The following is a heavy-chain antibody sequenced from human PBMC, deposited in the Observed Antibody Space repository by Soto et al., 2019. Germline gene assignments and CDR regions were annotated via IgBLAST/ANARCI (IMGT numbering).Heavy chain of an antibody. J-gene: IGHJ6*02. Sequence: PGGALRLSCAASGFTLSSYAMSWVRQAPGKGLEWLSAISGSAGSTYYADSVKGRFTISRDNSKNTLYLQINSLRVEDTAVYYCAKGASGSSSLYYYYGMDVWGQGTTVTVSS. D-gene: IGHD3-10*01. CDR3: AKGASGSSSLYYYYGMDV. V-gene: IGHV3-23*01. CDR2: ISGSAGST. CDR1: GFTLSSYA.